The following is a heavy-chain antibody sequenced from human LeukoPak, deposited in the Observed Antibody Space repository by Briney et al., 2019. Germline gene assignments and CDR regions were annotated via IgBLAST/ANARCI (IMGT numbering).Heavy chain of an antibody. D-gene: IGHD3-22*01. CDR3: AREGVEIVVVTTYYFDY. J-gene: IGHJ4*02. V-gene: IGHV3-30-3*01. CDR2: ISYDGSNK. CDR1: GFTFSSYA. Sequence: PGRSLRLSCAASGFTFSSYAMHWVRQAPGKGLEWVAVISYDGSNKYYADSVKGRFTISRDNSKNTLYLQMNSLRAEDTAVYYCAREGVEIVVVTTYYFDYWGQGTQVTVSS.